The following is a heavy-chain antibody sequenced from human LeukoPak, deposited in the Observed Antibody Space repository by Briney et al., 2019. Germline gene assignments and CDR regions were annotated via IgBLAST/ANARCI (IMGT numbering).Heavy chain of an antibody. CDR1: GYTFTNYY. V-gene: IGHV1-46*01. D-gene: IGHD1-26*01. CDR2: INPSGGST. CDR3: ARGGVGATTYVWFDP. Sequence: ASVTVSCKASGYTFTNYYIHWVRQAPGQGLECMGIINPSGGSTSYAQKFQGRVTITRDMSKSTVYMELSSLRSEDTAVYYCARGGVGATTYVWFDPWGQGTLVTVSS. J-gene: IGHJ5*02.